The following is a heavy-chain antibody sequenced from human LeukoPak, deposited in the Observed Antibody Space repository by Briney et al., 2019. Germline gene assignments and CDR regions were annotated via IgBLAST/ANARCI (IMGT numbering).Heavy chain of an antibody. CDR1: GGSIRSYY. Sequence: SETLSLTCTVSGGSIRSYYWNWIRQPPGKGLEWIGYIYYSGSTNYNPSLKSRVTISVDTSKNQFSLKVSSVTAADTAVYYRARVVDSSGWYGIWGQGTQVTVSS. CDR2: IYYSGST. J-gene: IGHJ4*02. D-gene: IGHD6-19*01. V-gene: IGHV4-59*01. CDR3: ARVVDSSGWYGI.